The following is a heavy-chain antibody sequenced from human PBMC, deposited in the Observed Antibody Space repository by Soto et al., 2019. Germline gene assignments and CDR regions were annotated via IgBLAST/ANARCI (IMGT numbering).Heavy chain of an antibody. D-gene: IGHD3-10*01. CDR1: GGSISSSSYY. CDR2: IYYSGST. Sequence: QLQLQESGPGLVKPSETLSLTCTVSGGSISSSSYYWGWIRQPPGKGLEWIGSIYYSGSTYYNPSLNSRVTISVNTSKNQFSLNLSSVTAADTAVYYCATLWFGEGNYWGQGTLVTVSS. V-gene: IGHV4-39*01. J-gene: IGHJ4*02. CDR3: ATLWFGEGNY.